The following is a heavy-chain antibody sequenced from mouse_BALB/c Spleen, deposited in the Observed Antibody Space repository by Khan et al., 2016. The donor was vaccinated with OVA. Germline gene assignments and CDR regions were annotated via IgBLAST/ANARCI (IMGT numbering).Heavy chain of an antibody. V-gene: IGHV9-4*02. CDR1: GYTFTTAG. D-gene: IGHD2-14*01. J-gene: IGHJ4*01. CDR2: INTHSGVP. CDR3: ARGGDACYRNDGGAMDY. Sequence: QIQLVQSGPELKKPGETVRISCKASGYTFTTAGMQWVQKMPGKGLKWIGWINTHSGVPKYAEDFKGRFAFSLETSASTGYLQITNLKNEDTATEFCARGGDACYRNDGGAMDYWGQGTSVTVSS.